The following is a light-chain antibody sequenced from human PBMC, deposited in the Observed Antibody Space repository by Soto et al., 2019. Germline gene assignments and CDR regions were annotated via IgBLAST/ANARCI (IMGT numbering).Light chain of an antibody. CDR1: SGDVGRYDS. Sequence: QSALTQPAPVSGSPGQSLTISCTGTSGDVGRYDSVSWYKHRPGKVPELIIFSDRFSGSKSGNTASLTISGLQAEDEADYYCSSYTTNRTPVFGGGTKLTVL. J-gene: IGLJ2*01. CDR3: SSYTTNRTPV. V-gene: IGLV2-14*01.